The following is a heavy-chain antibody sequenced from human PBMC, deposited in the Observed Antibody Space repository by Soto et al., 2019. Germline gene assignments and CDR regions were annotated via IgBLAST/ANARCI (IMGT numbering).Heavy chain of an antibody. J-gene: IGHJ4*02. CDR3: ASTRGY. V-gene: IGHV3-7*05. CDR1: GFTFSGYW. CDR2: IKEDGSEK. D-gene: IGHD3-3*01. Sequence: EVQLVESGGGLVQPGGSLRLSCAASGFTFSGYWMKWVRQAPGKGLEWVATIKEDGSEKYYVDSVKGRFTISRASAKNSVHLQMNSLRVEDTAVYYCASTRGYWGQGTQVTVSS.